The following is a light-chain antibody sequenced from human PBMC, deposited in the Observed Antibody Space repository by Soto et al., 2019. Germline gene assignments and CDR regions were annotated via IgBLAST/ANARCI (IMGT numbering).Light chain of an antibody. CDR1: QSISSW. J-gene: IGKJ2*01. CDR2: KAS. Sequence: DIHMTQSPSTLSASVGDRVTITCRASQSISSWLAWYQQKPGKAPKLLIYKASSLESGVPSRFSGSGSGTEFTLTISSLQPDDFANYYCQQDNSYPSTFGQGTKLEIK. V-gene: IGKV1-5*03. CDR3: QQDNSYPST.